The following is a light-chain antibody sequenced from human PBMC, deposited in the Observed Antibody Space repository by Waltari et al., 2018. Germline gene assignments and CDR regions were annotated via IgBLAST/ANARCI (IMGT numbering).Light chain of an antibody. CDR2: VNSDGSH. V-gene: IGLV4-69*01. Sequence: QLVLTQSPSASASLGASVKLTCTLSSGHSSNVIAWHQQQPEKGPRSLMKVNSDGSHRKGAEIPVRFSGSSSRAERYLTISSLQSEDEADYYCQTGGHGTWVFGGGTKLTVL. J-gene: IGLJ3*02. CDR1: SGHSSNV. CDR3: QTGGHGTWV.